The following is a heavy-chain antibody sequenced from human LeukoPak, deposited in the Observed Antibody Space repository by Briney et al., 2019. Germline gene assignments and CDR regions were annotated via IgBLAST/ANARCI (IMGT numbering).Heavy chain of an antibody. CDR2: ISSSGSTI. CDR3: ARDHRTGESIGDAFDI. V-gene: IGHV3-48*04. CDR1: GFTFSSYS. Sequence: GGSLRLSCAASGFTFSSYSMNWVRQAPGKGLEWVSYISSSGSTIYYADSVKGRFTISRDNAKNSLYLQMDSLRAEDTAVYYCARDHRTGESIGDAFDIWGQGTMVTVSS. J-gene: IGHJ3*02. D-gene: IGHD7-27*01.